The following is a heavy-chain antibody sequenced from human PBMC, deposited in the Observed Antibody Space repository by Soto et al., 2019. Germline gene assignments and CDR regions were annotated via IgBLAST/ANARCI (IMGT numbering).Heavy chain of an antibody. Sequence: GASVKVSCKASGYTFISYGITWVRQAPGQGLEWMGWISAYNDNTKYAQKFQGRVTLTTDTSTATAYMELKSLRFDDTAVYYCARAEGPHYYDSSAYQSHWGQGTLVTVSS. J-gene: IGHJ4*02. V-gene: IGHV1-18*01. D-gene: IGHD3-22*01. CDR3: ARAEGPHYYDSSAYQSH. CDR1: GYTFISYG. CDR2: ISAYNDNT.